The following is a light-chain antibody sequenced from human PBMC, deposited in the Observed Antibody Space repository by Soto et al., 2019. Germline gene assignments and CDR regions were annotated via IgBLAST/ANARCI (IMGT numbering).Light chain of an antibody. V-gene: IGKV3-15*01. CDR3: QQYDNWPPYT. CDR1: QSVSIN. CDR2: GAS. Sequence: EIVMTQSPATLSVSPGERATLSCRASQSVSINLAWYQQKHGQAPRLLIYGASTRATGIPARFSGSGSGTEFTLTISSLQSEDFAVYYCQQYDNWPPYTFGQGTKLEIK. J-gene: IGKJ2*01.